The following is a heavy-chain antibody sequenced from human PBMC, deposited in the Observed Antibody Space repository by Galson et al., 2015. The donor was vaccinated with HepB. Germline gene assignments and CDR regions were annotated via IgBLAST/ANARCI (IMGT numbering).Heavy chain of an antibody. V-gene: IGHV3-20*04. D-gene: IGHD3-16*01. CDR1: GFTFDDFG. CDR2: INWNGGGT. CDR3: ARDKSGGGLRQVFDC. J-gene: IGHJ4*02. Sequence: SLRLSCAASGFTFDDFGMSWVRQAPGRGLEWVSGINWNGGGTGYADSVKGRFSISRDNAKSSLYLQMNSLRAEDTAFYYCARDKSGGGLRQVFDCWGQGTLVTVSS.